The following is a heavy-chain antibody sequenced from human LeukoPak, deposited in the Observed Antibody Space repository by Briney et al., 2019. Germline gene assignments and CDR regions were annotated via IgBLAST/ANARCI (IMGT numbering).Heavy chain of an antibody. CDR1: GGSISSYY. J-gene: IGHJ4*02. CDR3: ARGHYYDSSGYPYYFDY. D-gene: IGHD3-22*01. Sequence: SETLSLTCTVSGGSISSYYWSWIRQPPGKGLEWIGYIYYSGSTYYNPSLKSRVTISVDTSKNQFSLKLSSVTAADTAVYYCARGHYYDSSGYPYYFDYWGQGTLVTVSS. CDR2: IYYSGST. V-gene: IGHV4-59*06.